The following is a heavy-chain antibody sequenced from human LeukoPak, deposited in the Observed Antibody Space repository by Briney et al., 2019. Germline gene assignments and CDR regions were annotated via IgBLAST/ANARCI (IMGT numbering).Heavy chain of an antibody. J-gene: IGHJ3*02. CDR2: INWNSGST. CDR1: GFTFDDYG. Sequence: GGSLRLXCAASGFTFDDYGMSWGRQAPGKGLEWVSGINWNSGSTGYADSVKGRFTISRDNAKNSLYLQMNSLRAEDTALCYCARYLADIVVVPAAFDAFDIWGQGTMVTVSS. CDR3: ARYLADIVVVPAAFDAFDI. V-gene: IGHV3-20*04. D-gene: IGHD2-2*01.